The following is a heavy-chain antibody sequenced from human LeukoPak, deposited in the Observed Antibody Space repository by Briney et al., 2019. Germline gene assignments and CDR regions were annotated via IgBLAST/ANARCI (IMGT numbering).Heavy chain of an antibody. CDR2: IYSGGST. D-gene: IGHD4-23*01. J-gene: IGHJ4*02. CDR1: GFTVSSNY. V-gene: IGHV3-53*01. CDR3: ASAPTTVALYYFDY. Sequence: GGSLRLSCAASGFTVSSNYMSWVRQAPGKGLEWVSVIYSGGSTYYADSVKGRFTISRDNSKNTLYLQMNSLRAEDTAVYYCASAPTTVALYYFDYWGQGTLVTVSS.